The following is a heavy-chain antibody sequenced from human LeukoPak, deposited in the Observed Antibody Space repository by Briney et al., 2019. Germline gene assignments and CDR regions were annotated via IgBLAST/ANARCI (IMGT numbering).Heavy chain of an antibody. CDR2: INPNSGGT. CDR3: ARAGCSSTSCYRRGMDV. CDR1: GYTFTGYY. J-gene: IGHJ6*02. D-gene: IGHD2-2*02. V-gene: IGHV1-2*04. Sequence: ASVKVSCKASGYTFTGYYMHWVRQAPGQGLEWMGWINPNSGGTNYAQKFQGWVTMTRDTSIGTAYMELSRLRSDDTAVYYCARAGCSSTSCYRRGMDVWGQGTTVTVSS.